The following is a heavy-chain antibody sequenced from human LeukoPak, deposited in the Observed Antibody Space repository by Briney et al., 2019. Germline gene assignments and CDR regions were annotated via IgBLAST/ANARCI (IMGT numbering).Heavy chain of an antibody. V-gene: IGHV4-30-4*01. CDR3: AGLLMVRGVKVAMDV. J-gene: IGHJ6*02. CDR2: IYYNGNT. Sequence: SQTLSLTCTVSGGSIGSGDYYRSWIRQPPGKGLEWIGYIYYNGNTYYIPSLSSRLTISIDTSKSQLSLRLSSVTAADTAVYYCAGLLMVRGVKVAMDVWGQGTTVTVSS. CDR1: GGSIGSGDYY. D-gene: IGHD3-10*01.